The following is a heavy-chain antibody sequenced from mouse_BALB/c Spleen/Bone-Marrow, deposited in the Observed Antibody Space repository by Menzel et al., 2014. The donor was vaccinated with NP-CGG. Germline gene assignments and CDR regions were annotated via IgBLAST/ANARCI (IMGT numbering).Heavy chain of an antibody. CDR2: INPSSGYT. Sequence: VQRVESGAELARPGASVKMSCKASGYTFTSYTMHWVKQRPGQGLEWTGYINPSSGYTNYNQKFKDKATLTADKSSSTAYMQVSSLTSEDSAVYYCARSLRWYFDVWGAGTTVTVSS. CDR3: ARSLRWYFDV. D-gene: IGHD1-1*01. V-gene: IGHV1-4*01. J-gene: IGHJ1*01. CDR1: GYTFTSYT.